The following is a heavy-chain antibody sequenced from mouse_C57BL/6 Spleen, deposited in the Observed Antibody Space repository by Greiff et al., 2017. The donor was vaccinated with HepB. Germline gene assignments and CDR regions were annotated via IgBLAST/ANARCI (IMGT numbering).Heavy chain of an antibody. CDR2: ISYDGSN. CDR3: ARGSNYGGYYFDY. Sequence: EVQLQESGPGLVKPSQSLSLTCSVTGYSITSGYYWNWIRQFPGNKLEWMGYISYDGSNNYNPSLKNRISITRDTSKNQFFLKLNSVTTEDTATYYCARGSNYGGYYFDYWGQGTTLTVSS. CDR1: GYSITSGYY. V-gene: IGHV3-6*01. J-gene: IGHJ2*01. D-gene: IGHD2-5*01.